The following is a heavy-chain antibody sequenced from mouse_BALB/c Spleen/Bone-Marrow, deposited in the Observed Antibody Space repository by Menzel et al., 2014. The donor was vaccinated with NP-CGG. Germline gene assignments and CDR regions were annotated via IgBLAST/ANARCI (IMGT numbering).Heavy chain of an antibody. J-gene: IGHJ3*01. CDR2: INTNGGDT. Sequence: VQLKESGGGLVQPGGSLKLSCAASGFTFSSYGMSWVRQTPDKRLEFVATINTNGGDTYYPDSAKGRFTISRDNAKNALYLQMSSLKSEDTAMYYCARGDDYVSWFAYWGQGTLVTVSA. D-gene: IGHD2-4*01. CDR3: ARGDDYVSWFAY. CDR1: GFTFSSYG. V-gene: IGHV5-6-3*01.